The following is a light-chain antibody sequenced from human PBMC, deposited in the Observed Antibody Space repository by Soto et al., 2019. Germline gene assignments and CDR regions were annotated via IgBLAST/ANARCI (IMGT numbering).Light chain of an antibody. V-gene: IGLV2-18*02. CDR3: SSYTTDTTLV. CDR2: EVT. CDR1: SSDVGSYNR. Sequence: QSALTQPPSVSGSPGQSVTISCTGTSSDVGSYNRVSWYQQPPGTAPKLMIYEVTNWPSGVPDRFSGTKSGNTASLTISGLQAEDEADYYCSSYTTDTTLVFGGGTKVTVL. J-gene: IGLJ2*01.